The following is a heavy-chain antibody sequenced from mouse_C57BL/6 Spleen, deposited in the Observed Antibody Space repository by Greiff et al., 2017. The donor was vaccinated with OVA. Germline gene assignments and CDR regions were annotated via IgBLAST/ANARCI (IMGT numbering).Heavy chain of an antibody. CDR2: IYPGSGST. Sequence: QVQLQQPGAELVKPGASVKMSCKASGYTFTSYWITWVKQRPGQGLEWIGDIYPGSGSTNYNEKFKSKATLTVDTSSSTAYMQLSSLTSEDSAVYYGARDDYSNYAWFAYWGQGTLVTVSA. J-gene: IGHJ3*01. V-gene: IGHV1-55*01. D-gene: IGHD2-5*01. CDR3: ARDDYSNYAWFAY. CDR1: GYTFTSYW.